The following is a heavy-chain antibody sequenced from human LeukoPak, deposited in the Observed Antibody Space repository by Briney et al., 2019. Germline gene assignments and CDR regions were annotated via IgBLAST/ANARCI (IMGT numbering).Heavy chain of an antibody. CDR1: GFTFSAFS. V-gene: IGHV3-21*04. J-gene: IGHJ4*02. CDR2: ISSSSSDI. Sequence: GGSLRLSCAASGFTFSAFSMNWVRQAPGKGPEWVSAISSSSSDIYYTDSVKGRFTISRDNARNSLYLQMNSLRAEDTAVYYCARRYFDYWGQGTLVTVSS. CDR3: ARRYFDY.